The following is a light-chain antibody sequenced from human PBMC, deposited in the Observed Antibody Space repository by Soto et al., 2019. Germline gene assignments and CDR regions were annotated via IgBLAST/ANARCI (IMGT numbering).Light chain of an antibody. Sequence: EIVLTQSPGTLSLSPGERATLSCRASQSVSSSYLAWYQQKPGQAPRLLICGASSRATGIPDRFSGSGSGTDFTLTSSRLEPEDYAVYYCQQYGSSPTFGQGTRLEIK. CDR1: QSVSSSY. CDR3: QQYGSSPT. J-gene: IGKJ5*01. CDR2: GAS. V-gene: IGKV3-20*01.